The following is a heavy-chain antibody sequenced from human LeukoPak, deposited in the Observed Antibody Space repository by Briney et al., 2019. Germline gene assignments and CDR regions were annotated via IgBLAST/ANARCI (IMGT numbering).Heavy chain of an antibody. CDR3: ARDGELVDSSGWYEGADY. V-gene: IGHV3-21*01. CDR2: ISSSSSYI. D-gene: IGHD6-19*01. J-gene: IGHJ4*02. Sequence: PGGSLRLSCAASGFTFSSYSMNWVRQAPGKGLEWVSSISSSSSYIYYADSVKGRFTISRDNAKNSLYLQMNSLRAEDTAVCYCARDGELVDSSGWYEGADYWGQGTLVTVSS. CDR1: GFTFSSYS.